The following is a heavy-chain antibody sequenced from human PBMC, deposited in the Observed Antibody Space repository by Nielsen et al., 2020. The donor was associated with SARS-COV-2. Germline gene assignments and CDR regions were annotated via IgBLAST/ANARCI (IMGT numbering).Heavy chain of an antibody. CDR3: ARGGTSGSLDY. J-gene: IGHJ4*02. CDR2: ISGSGGST. CDR1: GFTFSSYA. V-gene: IGHV3-23*01. Sequence: GESLKISCAASGFTFSSYAMSWVRQAPGKGLEWVSAISGSGGSTYYADSVKGRFTISRDNSKNTLYLQMNSLRAEDTAVYYCARGGTSGSLDYWGQGTLVTVSS. D-gene: IGHD3-10*01.